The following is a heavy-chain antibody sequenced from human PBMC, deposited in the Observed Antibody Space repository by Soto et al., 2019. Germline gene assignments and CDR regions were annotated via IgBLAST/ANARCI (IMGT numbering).Heavy chain of an antibody. J-gene: IGHJ5*02. CDR3: ARDLQAGADYVNGLAP. V-gene: IGHV3-30-3*01. D-gene: IGHD3-16*01. Sequence: QVQLVESGGGVVQPGGSLRLSCAASGFSISRSAMHWVRQAPGKGLEWVAVIAYDGSNKWYGDSAKGRFTTSRDNSKNTLYLQMNSLSGEDTAVYYCARDLQAGADYVNGLAPWGQGTLVTVSS. CDR1: GFSISRSA. CDR2: IAYDGSNK.